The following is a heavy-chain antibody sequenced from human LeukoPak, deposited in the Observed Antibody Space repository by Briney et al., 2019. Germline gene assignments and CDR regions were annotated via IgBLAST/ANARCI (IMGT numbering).Heavy chain of an antibody. CDR1: GFTFSDYY. Sequence: GGSLRLSCAASGFTFSDYYTSWIRQAPGKGLEWVSYISSSGSTIYYADSVKGRFTISRDNAKNSLYLQMNSLRAEDTAVYYCASTSVPDAFDIWGQGTMVTVSS. V-gene: IGHV3-11*01. J-gene: IGHJ3*02. CDR2: ISSSGSTI. D-gene: IGHD5/OR15-5a*01. CDR3: ASTSVPDAFDI.